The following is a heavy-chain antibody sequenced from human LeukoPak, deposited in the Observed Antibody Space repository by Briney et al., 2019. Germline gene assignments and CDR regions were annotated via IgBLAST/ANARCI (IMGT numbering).Heavy chain of an antibody. V-gene: IGHV3-30*18. CDR3: AKVALFSGYYPPFDY. D-gene: IGHD3-22*01. Sequence: GGSLRLSCTASGFTFSNYGMHWVRQAPGKGLEWVAVISYDGSNGYYADSVKGRFTISRDNSKNTLFLQMNSLRPEDRAVSHFAKVALFSGYYPPFDYWGQGTLVTVSS. CDR2: ISYDGSNG. J-gene: IGHJ4*02. CDR1: GFTFSNYG.